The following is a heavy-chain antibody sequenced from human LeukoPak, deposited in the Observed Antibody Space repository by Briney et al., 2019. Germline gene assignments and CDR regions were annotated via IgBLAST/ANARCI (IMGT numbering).Heavy chain of an antibody. J-gene: IGHJ4*02. CDR3: ARGGSKQWLVDDS. Sequence: SETLCLTCTVSGGSVSGYYWSWIRQPPGKGLEWIWYIHYSGSTNYNPSLKSRVTISVDTYKNKFSLKLSSVTAADTAIYYCARGGSKQWLVDDSWGQGTLVTVSS. CDR2: IHYSGST. D-gene: IGHD6-19*01. CDR1: GGSVSGYY. V-gene: IGHV4-59*02.